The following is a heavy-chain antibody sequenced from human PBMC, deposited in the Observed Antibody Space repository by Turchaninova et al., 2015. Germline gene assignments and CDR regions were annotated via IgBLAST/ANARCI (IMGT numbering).Heavy chain of an antibody. V-gene: IGHV4-59*01. CDR3: ATAGYCGGXGCYXX. CDR2: IYYSGAT. J-gene: IGHJ1*01. D-gene: IGHD2-15*01. CDR1: GVSISTYY. Sequence: VQLQESGPGLVRPSETLSLTCTVPGVSISTYYWSWIRQPPGRGRGWFGYIYYSGATNPNTPLKCRDTIXXDPSXCPCSXXVSXGXAADTAVXXXATAGYCGGXGCYXXWGQGTLVTXSS.